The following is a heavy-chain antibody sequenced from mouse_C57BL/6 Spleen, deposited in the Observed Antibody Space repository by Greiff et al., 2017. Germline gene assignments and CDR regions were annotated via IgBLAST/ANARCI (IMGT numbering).Heavy chain of an antibody. J-gene: IGHJ4*01. CDR1: GYTFTSYW. Sequence: VQLQQPGAELVMPGASVKLSCKASGYTFTSYWMHWVKQRPGQGLEWIGEIDPSDSYTNYNQKFKGKSTLTVDKSSSTAYMHLSSLTSEDSAVYDCARAGAMDYWGQGTSVTVSS. CDR2: IDPSDSYT. V-gene: IGHV1-69*01. CDR3: ARAGAMDY.